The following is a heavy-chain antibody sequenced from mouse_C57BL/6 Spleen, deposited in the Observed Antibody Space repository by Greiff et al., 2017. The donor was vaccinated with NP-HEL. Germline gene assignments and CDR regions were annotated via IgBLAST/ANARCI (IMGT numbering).Heavy chain of an antibody. J-gene: IGHJ1*03. V-gene: IGHV14-4*01. Sequence: EVMLVESGAELVRPGASVKLSCTASGFNIKDDYMHWVKQRPEQGLEWIGWIDPENGDTEYASKFQGKATITADTSSNTAYLQLSSLTSEDTAVYYCTTRGFATTVVADWYFDVWGTGTTVTVSS. CDR2: IDPENGDT. D-gene: IGHD1-1*01. CDR3: TTRGFATTVVADWYFDV. CDR1: GFNIKDDY.